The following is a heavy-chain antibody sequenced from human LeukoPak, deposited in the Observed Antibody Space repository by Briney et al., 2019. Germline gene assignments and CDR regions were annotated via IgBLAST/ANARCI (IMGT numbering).Heavy chain of an antibody. D-gene: IGHD3-22*01. CDR3: AKDSPDEYDSSGSLDY. J-gene: IGHJ4*02. CDR1: GFTFSSYG. V-gene: IGHV3-30*02. Sequence: PGGSLRLSCAASGFTFSSYGMHWVRQAPGKGLEWVAVKWYDGSNKYYADSVKGRFTISRDNSKNTLYLQMNSLRAEDTAVYYCAKDSPDEYDSSGSLDYWGQGTLVTVSS. CDR2: KWYDGSNK.